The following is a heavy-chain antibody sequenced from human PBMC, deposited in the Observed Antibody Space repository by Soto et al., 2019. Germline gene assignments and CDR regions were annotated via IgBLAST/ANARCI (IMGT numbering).Heavy chain of an antibody. CDR3: AKVISQASVRYYFHY. CDR2: ISVYNGNT. CDR1: GYTFTKYG. D-gene: IGHD2-21*01. Sequence: QVQLVQSGAEVKKPGTSVKVSCKASGYTFTKYGITWVRQAPGQGLEWMGWISVYNGNTKYGQKFRDRVTMTTDTSTTTAYMKLRSLRSNDTAVYYCAKVISQASVRYYFHYLGQGTLVTVSS. V-gene: IGHV1-18*01. J-gene: IGHJ4*02.